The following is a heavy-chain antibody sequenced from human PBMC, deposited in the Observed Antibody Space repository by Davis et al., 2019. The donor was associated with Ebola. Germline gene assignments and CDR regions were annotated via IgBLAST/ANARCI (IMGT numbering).Heavy chain of an antibody. CDR2: ISAYNGNT. J-gene: IGHJ5*02. CDR3: AREFWQTWFDP. CDR1: GYTFTSYG. V-gene: IGHV1-18*01. Sequence: AASVKVSCKASGYTFTSYGISWVRQAPGQGLEWMGWISAYNGNTNYAQKFQGWVTMTRDTSISTAYMELSRLRSDDTAVYYCAREFWQTWFDPWGQGTLVTVSS. D-gene: IGHD3-3*01.